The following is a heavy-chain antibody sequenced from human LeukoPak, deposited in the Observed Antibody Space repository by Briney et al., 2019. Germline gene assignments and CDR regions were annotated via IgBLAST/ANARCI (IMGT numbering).Heavy chain of an antibody. CDR3: ARDWGYSYGFDAFDL. J-gene: IGHJ3*01. CDR1: GGSFSGYY. CDR2: INHSGST. V-gene: IGHV4-34*01. D-gene: IGHD5-18*01. Sequence: SETLSLTCAVYGGSFSGYYWSWIRQPPGKGLEWIGEINHSGSTNYNPSLKSRVTISVDTSKNQFSLKLSSVTAADTAVYYCARDWGYSYGFDAFDLWGQGTMVTVSP.